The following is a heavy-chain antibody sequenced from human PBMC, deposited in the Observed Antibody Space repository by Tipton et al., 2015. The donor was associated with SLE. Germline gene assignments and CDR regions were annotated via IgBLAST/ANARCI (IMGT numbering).Heavy chain of an antibody. CDR2: IFHRGTT. J-gene: IGHJ6*03. CDR1: GGSLNNYY. CDR3: GRVQGDCWSDDALYYMDV. V-gene: IGHV4-59*13. Sequence: LRLSCSVSGGSLNNYYWSWIRQTPRKGLEWIGTIFHRGTTNYNPSLKSRVTISVDTSQNQFSLRLTSVTAADTAVYFCGRVQGDCWSDDALYYMDVWGKGTTVTVSS. D-gene: IGHD3-3*01.